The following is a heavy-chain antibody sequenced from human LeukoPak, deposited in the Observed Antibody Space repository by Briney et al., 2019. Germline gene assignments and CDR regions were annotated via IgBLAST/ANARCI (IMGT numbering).Heavy chain of an antibody. V-gene: IGHV4-39*07. CDR1: GGSISSSSYY. CDR3: ARMTTVTPLLDY. D-gene: IGHD4-17*01. Sequence: SETLSLTCTVSGGSISSSSYYWGWIRQPPGKGLEWIGSIYYSGSTYYNPSLKSRVTISVDTSKNQFSLKLSSVTAADTAVYYCARMTTVTPLLDYWGQGTLVTVSS. CDR2: IYYSGST. J-gene: IGHJ4*02.